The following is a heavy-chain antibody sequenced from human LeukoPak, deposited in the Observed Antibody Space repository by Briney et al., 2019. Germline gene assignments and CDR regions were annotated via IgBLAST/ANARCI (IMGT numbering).Heavy chain of an antibody. D-gene: IGHD6-19*01. CDR1: DYTFPAYY. J-gene: IGHJ5*02. CDR2: IDPNSVHT. Sequence: TVHVPYQPSDYTFPAYYVHWVRQAPGEPREWLGWIDPNSVHTNFPQNFQARVTINRDTSIITVYMVLSRLRSGDTAVYCCARVGQWLVENDWFDLWGQGTLVTVSS. CDR3: ARVGQWLVENDWFDL. V-gene: IGHV1-2*02.